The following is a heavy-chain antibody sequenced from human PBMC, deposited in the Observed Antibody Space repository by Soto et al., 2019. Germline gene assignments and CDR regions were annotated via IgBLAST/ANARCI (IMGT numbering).Heavy chain of an antibody. Sequence: PWGSLRLSCSVSGFTFISYAMHWVRQAPGKGLEYVASISSDGASTYHADSVKGRFIISRDNSKNTLYLQMSSLRPEDTAVYYCVKDRYVDYWGQGILVTVSS. CDR3: VKDRYVDY. CDR1: GFTFISYA. V-gene: IGHV3-64D*06. CDR2: ISSDGAST. J-gene: IGHJ4*02.